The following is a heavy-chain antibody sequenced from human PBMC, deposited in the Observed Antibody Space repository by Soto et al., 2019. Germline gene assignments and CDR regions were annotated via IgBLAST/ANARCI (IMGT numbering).Heavy chain of an antibody. J-gene: IGHJ4*02. D-gene: IGHD3-3*01. V-gene: IGHV5-51*01. Sequence: GESLKISCXGSGYNFAGYWIAWVRQMPGKGLELMGIIYPSDSDTRYRPSFQGQVTISADKSISSAYLQWSSLRASDTAMYYCARGGVSTRTFDYWGQGTPVTVSS. CDR3: ARGGVSTRTFDY. CDR1: GYNFAGYW. CDR2: IYPSDSDT.